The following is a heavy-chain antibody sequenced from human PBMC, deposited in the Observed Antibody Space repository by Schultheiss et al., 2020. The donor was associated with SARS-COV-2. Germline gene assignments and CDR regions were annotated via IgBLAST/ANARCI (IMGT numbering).Heavy chain of an antibody. CDR2: ISGSGGST. Sequence: GGSLRLSCAASGFTFSSYAMSWVRQAPGKGLEWVSAISGSGGSTYYADSVKGRFTISRDNSKNTLYLQMNSLRAEDTAVYYCARDVGAYYYDSSGYYGRAYWGQGTLVTVSS. J-gene: IGHJ4*02. V-gene: IGHV3-23*01. D-gene: IGHD3-22*01. CDR1: GFTFSSYA. CDR3: ARDVGAYYYDSSGYYGRAY.